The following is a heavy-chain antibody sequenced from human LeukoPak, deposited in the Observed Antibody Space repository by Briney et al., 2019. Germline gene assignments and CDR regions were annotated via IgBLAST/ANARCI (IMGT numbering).Heavy chain of an antibody. Sequence: PSETLSLTCTVSGGSISSYYWSWIRQPAGKGLEWIGRIDKSGRTNYNPTLKSRVTMSVDTSKNQFSLKLNSMTAADTAVYYGAREYGDFDYWGQGTLVTVSS. J-gene: IGHJ4*02. CDR3: AREYGDFDY. CDR1: GGSISSYY. D-gene: IGHD4-17*01. CDR2: IDKSGRT. V-gene: IGHV4-4*07.